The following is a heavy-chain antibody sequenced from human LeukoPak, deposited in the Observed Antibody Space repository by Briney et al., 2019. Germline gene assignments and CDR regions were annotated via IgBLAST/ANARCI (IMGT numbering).Heavy chain of an antibody. J-gene: IGHJ4*02. Sequence: SETLSLTCTVSGGSINSYYWSWIRQPPGKGLEWIGYIYYRGSTNYNPSLKSRVSISVDTSKNQFSLTLSSVTAADTAVYYCARGSVPDYWGQGTLVTVSS. CDR3: ARGSVPDY. V-gene: IGHV4-59*12. CDR2: IYYRGST. D-gene: IGHD3-10*01. CDR1: GGSINSYY.